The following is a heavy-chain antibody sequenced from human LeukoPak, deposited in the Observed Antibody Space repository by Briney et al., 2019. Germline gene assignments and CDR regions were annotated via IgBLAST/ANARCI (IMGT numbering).Heavy chain of an antibody. J-gene: IGHJ4*02. D-gene: IGHD3-10*01. V-gene: IGHV3-7*03. CDR2: IKQDGTEK. Sequence: GGSLRLSCAASGFSFSNYWMSWLRQAPGKGLEWVANIKQDGTEKYYVDSVKGRFTISRDNTRKSLNLHSSSLRVEDTAVYYCARDRGAPRPNDCWGQGTLVIVSS. CDR3: ARDRGAPRPNDC. CDR1: GFSFSNYW.